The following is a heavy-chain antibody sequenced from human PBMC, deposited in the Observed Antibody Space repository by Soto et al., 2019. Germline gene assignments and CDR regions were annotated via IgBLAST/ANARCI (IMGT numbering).Heavy chain of an antibody. Sequence: QITLKESGPTLVRPTQTLTLTCAFSGFSLSTSGVGVGWIRQPPGKALEWLAVIYWDDSKHYSPSLRSRLTITKDNAKNQVVRTMTNMDPMDTGTYYCAHKGPEDWPLDYWGQGTLVTVSS. CDR2: IYWDDSK. CDR3: AHKGPEDWPLDY. CDR1: GFSLSTSGVG. V-gene: IGHV2-5*02. J-gene: IGHJ4*02. D-gene: IGHD3-9*01.